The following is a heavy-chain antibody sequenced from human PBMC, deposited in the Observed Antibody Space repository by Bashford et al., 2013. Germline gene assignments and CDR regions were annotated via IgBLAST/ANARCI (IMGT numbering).Heavy chain of an antibody. Sequence: GGSLRLSCAASGFTFSSYSMNWVRQAPGKGLEWVSSISSSSGYIYYADSMKGRFTISRDNAKNSLYLQLNSLRAEDTAVYYCARDLRDASCGDDCYYYYFGMDVWGQGPRSPSP. J-gene: IGHJ6*02. V-gene: IGHV3-21*01. CDR1: GFTFSSYS. D-gene: IGHD2-21*01. CDR2: ISSSSGYI. CDR3: ARDLRDASCGDDCYYYYFGMDV.